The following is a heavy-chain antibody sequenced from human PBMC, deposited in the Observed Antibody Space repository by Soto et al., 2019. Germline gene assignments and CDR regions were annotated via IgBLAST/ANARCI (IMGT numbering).Heavy chain of an antibody. CDR2: ISSDGRNK. V-gene: IGHV3-30*18. CDR3: AKDLYPGSADYYFDY. Sequence: SGGSLRLSCVASGFSFSTYGMHWVRQAPGKGLEWVAVISSDGRNKYYADSVKGRFTISRDNSKNTLFLQMNSLRAEDTAVYYCAKDLYPGSADYYFDYWGQGTLVTVSS. CDR1: GFSFSTYG. J-gene: IGHJ4*02.